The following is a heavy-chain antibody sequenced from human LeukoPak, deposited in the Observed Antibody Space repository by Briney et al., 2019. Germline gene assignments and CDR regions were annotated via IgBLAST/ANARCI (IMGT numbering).Heavy chain of an antibody. V-gene: IGHV3-33*01. CDR1: GFTFSPYG. Sequence: GMSLGLSCAASGFTFSPYGMHRVRQAPGKGLEWVAVIWHDGSKFYVDSVKGRFTISRDNSKNTLYLQMNSLRTEDTAVYYCGRGKASGGYSEYGLDALEMWGQGTMVTVSS. D-gene: IGHD1-26*01. CDR3: GRGKASGGYSEYGLDALEM. J-gene: IGHJ3*02. CDR2: IWHDGSK.